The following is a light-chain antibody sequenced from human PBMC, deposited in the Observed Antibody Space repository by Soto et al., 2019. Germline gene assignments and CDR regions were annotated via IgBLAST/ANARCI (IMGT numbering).Light chain of an antibody. CDR3: QQRSRWPLT. V-gene: IGKV3-11*01. CDR2: DAS. CDR1: QSVRSS. J-gene: IGKJ4*01. Sequence: EIVLTQSPATLSLSPGERATLSCRASQSVRSSLAWYQQKLGQAPRLLIYDASNMATGLPARFSRSGSGTDFTLSISSLESEHFAVYYCQQRSRWPLTFGGGNQVDIK.